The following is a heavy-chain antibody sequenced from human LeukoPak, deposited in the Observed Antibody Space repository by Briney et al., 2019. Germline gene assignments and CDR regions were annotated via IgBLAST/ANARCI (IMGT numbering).Heavy chain of an antibody. CDR1: GGSINSGGYY. D-gene: IGHD6-13*01. CDR3: ARGRNSSSWLFDY. Sequence: SQTLSLTCTVSGGSINSGGYYWSWIRQHPGKGLEWIGYIYYSGSTYYNPSLKSRVTISVDTSKNQFSLKLSSVTAADTAVYYCARGRNSSSWLFDYWGQGTLVTVSS. V-gene: IGHV4-31*03. J-gene: IGHJ4*02. CDR2: IYYSGST.